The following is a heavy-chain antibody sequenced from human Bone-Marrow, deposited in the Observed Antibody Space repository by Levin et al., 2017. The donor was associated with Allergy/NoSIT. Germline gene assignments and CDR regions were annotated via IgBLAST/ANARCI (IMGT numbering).Heavy chain of an antibody. CDR1: GGSIRSYY. J-gene: IGHJ6*02. CDR2: IYESGTT. D-gene: IGHD3-10*01. CDR3: ARMVRGGYWIDSYHYYGMDV. V-gene: IGHV4-59*01. Sequence: SQTLSLPCSVSGGSIRSYYWSWIRQPPGKGLEWIGYIYESGTTNYNPSLKSRVTMSVDTSRNQFSLKLTSVTAAYTAVYYCARMVRGGYWIDSYHYYGMDVWGQGTTVTVSS.